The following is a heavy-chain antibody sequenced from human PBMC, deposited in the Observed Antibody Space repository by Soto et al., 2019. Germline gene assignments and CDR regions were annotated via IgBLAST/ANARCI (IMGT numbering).Heavy chain of an antibody. CDR1: GFAFSSYG. D-gene: IGHD2-21*01. Sequence: GRSLRLSCAASGFAFSSYGIHWVRQAPGKGLGWVAIISYDGSNKYYADSVRGRFTVSRDNSKNTLYLQMNSLRARDTAVYDCSKERAVAILKYYFDYWGQGTLVTVSS. V-gene: IGHV3-30*18. J-gene: IGHJ4*02. CDR3: SKERAVAILKYYFDY. CDR2: ISYDGSNK.